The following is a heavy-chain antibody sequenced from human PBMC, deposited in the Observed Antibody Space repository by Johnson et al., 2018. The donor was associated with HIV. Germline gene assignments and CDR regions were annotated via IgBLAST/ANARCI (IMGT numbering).Heavy chain of an antibody. J-gene: IGHJ3*02. CDR3: ARDRGVFWNNDYKGDAFDI. CDR1: GFTVSSNY. V-gene: IGHV3-53*01. Sequence: VQLVESGGGLIQPGGSLRLSCAASGFTVSSNYMSWVRQATGKGLEWVSVIYRGGSTYYADSVKGRFTISRDNSKNTLYLQMNSLRAEDTAVYYCARDRGVFWNNDYKGDAFDIWGQGTMVTVSS. D-gene: IGHD3-3*01. CDR2: IYRGGST.